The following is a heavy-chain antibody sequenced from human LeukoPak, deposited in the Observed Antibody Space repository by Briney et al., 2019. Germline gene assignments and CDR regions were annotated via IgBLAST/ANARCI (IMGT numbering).Heavy chain of an antibody. D-gene: IGHD2-15*01. V-gene: IGHV3-48*02. CDR3: ARKLGYCSGGTCYTPSRNAFDI. CDR1: GFPFSTLT. J-gene: IGHJ3*02. CDR2: FGRGGNPI. Sequence: GGPLSLPCRASGFPFSTLTMNGSARPQGKGWEGFSYFGRGGNPIYYADSVKGRFTISRDNAKNSLYLQMNSLRDEDTAVYYCARKLGYCSGGTCYTPSRNAFDIWGQGTMVTVSS.